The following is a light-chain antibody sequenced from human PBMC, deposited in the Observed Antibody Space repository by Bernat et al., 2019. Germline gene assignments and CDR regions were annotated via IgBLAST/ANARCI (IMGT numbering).Light chain of an antibody. V-gene: IGLV2-14*03. CDR2: DVT. CDR3: ASYTTTNTLV. J-gene: IGLJ3*02. CDR1: SSDIGNTNY. Sequence: QSALTQPPSASGSPGQSITLSCTGTSSDIGNTNYISWYQQQPGKAPKLIIYDVTDRPSGVSNRFSGSKSGNTASLTISGLQPEDESHYYCASYTTTNTLVFGGGTKLTVL.